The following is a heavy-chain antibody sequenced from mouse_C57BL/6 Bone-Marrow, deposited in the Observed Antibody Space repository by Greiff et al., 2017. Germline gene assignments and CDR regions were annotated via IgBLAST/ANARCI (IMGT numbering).Heavy chain of an antibody. CDR2: IHPNSGST. Sequence: VQLQQPGAELVKPGASVKLSCTASGYTFTSYWMHWVKQRPGQGLEWIGMIHPNSGSTNYNEKFKSKATLTVDKSSSTAYMQLSSLTSEDSAVYYCARRWLLPYYYAMDYWGQGTSVTVSS. CDR1: GYTFTSYW. D-gene: IGHD2-3*01. J-gene: IGHJ4*01. V-gene: IGHV1-64*01. CDR3: ARRWLLPYYYAMDY.